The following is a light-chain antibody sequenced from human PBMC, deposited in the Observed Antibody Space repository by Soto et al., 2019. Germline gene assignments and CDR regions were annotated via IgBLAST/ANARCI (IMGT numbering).Light chain of an antibody. V-gene: IGLV2-14*01. CDR3: SSYTTSGTLV. CDR2: EVS. J-gene: IGLJ3*02. Sequence: QSALTQPASVSGSPGQSITMSCTGTSRDVGGYEYVSWYQQHPGKAPKLMIYEVSNRPSGVSNRFSGSKSGNTASLTISGLQADDEADYYCSSYTTSGTLVFGGGTKLTVL. CDR1: SRDVGGYEY.